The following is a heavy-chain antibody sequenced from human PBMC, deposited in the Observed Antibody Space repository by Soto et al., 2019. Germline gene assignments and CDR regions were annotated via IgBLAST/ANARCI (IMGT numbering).Heavy chain of an antibody. Sequence: GGSLRLSCAASGFTFDDYAMHWVRQAPGKGLEWVSGISWNSGSIGYADSVKGRFTISRDNAKNSLYLQMNSLRAEDTALYYCAKEHLPAYGSGSYRGSYFDYWGQGTLVTVSS. J-gene: IGHJ4*02. D-gene: IGHD3-10*01. CDR2: ISWNSGSI. CDR1: GFTFDDYA. CDR3: AKEHLPAYGSGSYRGSYFDY. V-gene: IGHV3-9*01.